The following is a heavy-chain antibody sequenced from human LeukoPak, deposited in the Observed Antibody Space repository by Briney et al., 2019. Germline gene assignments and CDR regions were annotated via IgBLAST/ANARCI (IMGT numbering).Heavy chain of an antibody. CDR2: IYYSGST. CDR3: ARERARGHITTFGVVMDGGYGAFDI. V-gene: IGHV4-30-4*01. D-gene: IGHD3-3*01. CDR1: GGSISSGDYY. Sequence: PSETLSLTCTVSGGSISSGDYYWSWIRQPPGKGLEWIGYIYYSGSTYYNPSLKSRVTISVDTSKNQFSLKLSSVTAADTAVYYCARERARGHITTFGVVMDGGYGAFDIWGQGTMVTVSS. J-gene: IGHJ3*02.